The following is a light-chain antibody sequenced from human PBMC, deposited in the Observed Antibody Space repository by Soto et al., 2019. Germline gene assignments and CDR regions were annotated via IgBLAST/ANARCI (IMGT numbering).Light chain of an antibody. V-gene: IGLV2-8*01. CDR3: SSYRGYSSVV. J-gene: IGLJ1*01. Sequence: QSALTQPPSASGSPGQSVTISCTGTSSDVGGYNYVSWFQQHPGKAPKLIIHEVNQRPSGVPDRFSGSKSGNTASLTVSGLQAEDEGTYYCSSYRGYSSVVFGTGTKLTVL. CDR2: EVN. CDR1: SSDVGGYNY.